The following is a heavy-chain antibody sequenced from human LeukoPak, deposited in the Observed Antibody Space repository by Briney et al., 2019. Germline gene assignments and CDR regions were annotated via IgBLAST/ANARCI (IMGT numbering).Heavy chain of an antibody. CDR3: ARGGYCSSTSCYAGDYYYYYGMDV. V-gene: IGHV1-69*06. J-gene: IGHJ6*04. CDR2: IIPIFGTA. CDR1: GGTFSSYA. Sequence: SVKVSCKASGGTFSSYAISWVRQAPGQGLEWMGGIIPIFGTANYAQKFQGRVTITADKSTSTAYMELSSLRSEDTAVYYCARGGYCSSTSCYAGDYYYYYGMDVWGKGTTVTVSS. D-gene: IGHD2-2*01.